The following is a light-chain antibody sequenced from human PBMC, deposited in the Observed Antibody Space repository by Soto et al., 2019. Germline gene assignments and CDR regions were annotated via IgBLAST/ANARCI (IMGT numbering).Light chain of an antibody. V-gene: IGKV3-15*01. CDR1: QSVSSN. Sequence: EIVMTQSPATLSVSPGERATLSCRASQSVSSNLAWYQHKPGQAPRLLIYGASTRATGTPARFSGSGSGTEFTLTISSLQSEDFAVYYCQQYNEWPRAFGKGTKVEIK. J-gene: IGKJ1*01. CDR2: GAS. CDR3: QQYNEWPRA.